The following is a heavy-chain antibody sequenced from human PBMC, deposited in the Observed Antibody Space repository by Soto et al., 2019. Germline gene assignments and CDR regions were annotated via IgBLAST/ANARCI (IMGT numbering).Heavy chain of an antibody. D-gene: IGHD3-10*01. CDR2: IRSKANSYAT. CDR3: TTNKSTMFRGVMPYYYYYYMDV. V-gene: IGHV3-73*01. J-gene: IGHJ6*03. CDR1: GFTFSGSA. Sequence: EVQLVESGGGLVQPGGSLKLSCAASGFTFSGSAMHWVRQASGKGLEWVGRIRSKANSYATAYAASVKGRFTISRDDSKNTAYLQMNSLKTEDTAVYYCTTNKSTMFRGVMPYYYYYYMDVWGKGTTVTVSS.